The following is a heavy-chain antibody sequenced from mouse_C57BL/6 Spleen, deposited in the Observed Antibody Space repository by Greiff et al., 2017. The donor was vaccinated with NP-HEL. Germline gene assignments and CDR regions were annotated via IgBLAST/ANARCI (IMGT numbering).Heavy chain of an antibody. Sequence: VQLQQSGPVLVKPGASVKMSCKASGYTFTDYYMNWVKQSHGKSLEWIGVINPYNGGTSYNQKFKGKATLTVDKSSSTAYMELNSLTSEDSAVYYCARTITTGVRGYFDVWGTGTTVTVSS. J-gene: IGHJ1*03. CDR3: ARTITTGVRGYFDV. V-gene: IGHV1-19*01. D-gene: IGHD1-1*01. CDR1: GYTFTDYY. CDR2: INPYNGGT.